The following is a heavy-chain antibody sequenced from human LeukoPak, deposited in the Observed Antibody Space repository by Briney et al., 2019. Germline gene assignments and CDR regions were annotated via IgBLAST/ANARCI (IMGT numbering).Heavy chain of an antibody. J-gene: IGHJ4*02. CDR2: IIPILGIA. D-gene: IGHD3-3*01. Sequence: GASVKVSCKASGGTFSSYTISWVRQAPGQGLEWMGRIIPILGIANYAQKFQGRVTITADKSTRTPYMELSSLRSEDTAVYYCARDLGWSGYYEDAFDYWGQGTLVTVSS. CDR3: ARDLGWSGYYEDAFDY. CDR1: GGTFSSYT. V-gene: IGHV1-69*04.